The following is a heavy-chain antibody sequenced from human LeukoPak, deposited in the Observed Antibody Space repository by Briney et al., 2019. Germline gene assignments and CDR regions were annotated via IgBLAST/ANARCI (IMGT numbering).Heavy chain of an antibody. D-gene: IGHD4-17*01. V-gene: IGHV1-18*01. Sequence: ASVKVSCKASGYTFTSYGISWVRQAPGQGLEWMGWISAYNGNTNYAQKLQGRVTMTTDTSTSTAYMELRSLGSDDTAVYYCARRGEAWDYGDYYFDYWGQGTLVTVSS. CDR1: GYTFTSYG. J-gene: IGHJ4*02. CDR3: ARRGEAWDYGDYYFDY. CDR2: ISAYNGNT.